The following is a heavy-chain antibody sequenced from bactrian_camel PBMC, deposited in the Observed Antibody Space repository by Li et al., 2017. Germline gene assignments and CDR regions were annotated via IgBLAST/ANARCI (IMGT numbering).Heavy chain of an antibody. V-gene: IGHV3S53*01. Sequence: HVQLVESGGGSVQIGGSLTLACAASRDFNDARAEWGWFRQAPGKSREGVASIDSDGTIDCLDSVKGRFTISRDNAKNTVYLQMNSLKPEDTAEYYCAAAALYWKPNLCALLEDEYFHWGQGTQVTVS. CDR2: IDSDGTI. CDR3: AAAALYWKPNLCALLEDEYFH. CDR1: RDFNDAR. J-gene: IGHJ4*01. D-gene: IGHD2*01.